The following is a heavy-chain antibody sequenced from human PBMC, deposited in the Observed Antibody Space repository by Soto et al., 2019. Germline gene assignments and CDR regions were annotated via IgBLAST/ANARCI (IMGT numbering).Heavy chain of an antibody. J-gene: IGHJ4*02. Sequence: SETLSLTCTVSGYSISSGSYRGWIRQPPGKGPEWIASIYHGGTTFYNPSLKSRVTVSIDTSKNHFPLNLTSVTAADTAVYYCARIQTFFGIITVFDYWGQGTLVTVSS. V-gene: IGHV4-38-2*02. D-gene: IGHD3-3*01. CDR3: ARIQTFFGIITVFDY. CDR2: IYHGGTT. CDR1: GYSISSGSY.